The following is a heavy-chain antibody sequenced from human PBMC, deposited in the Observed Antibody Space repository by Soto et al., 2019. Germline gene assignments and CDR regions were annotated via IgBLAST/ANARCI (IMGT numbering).Heavy chain of an antibody. V-gene: IGHV1-69*13. CDR1: GGTFSRYA. Sequence: ASVKVSCKASGGTFSRYAISWVRQAPGQGLEWMGGITPMFCTANYAQKFQGRLTITADESTTTAYMELSSLRSEDTAVYYCARMFSGDYTFFFAYWGQGTLVTSPQ. J-gene: IGHJ4*02. CDR3: ARMFSGDYTFFFAY. CDR2: ITPMFCTA. D-gene: IGHD4-17*01.